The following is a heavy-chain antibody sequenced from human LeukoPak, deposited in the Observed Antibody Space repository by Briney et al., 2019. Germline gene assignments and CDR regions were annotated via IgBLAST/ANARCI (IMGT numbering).Heavy chain of an antibody. J-gene: IGHJ4*02. D-gene: IGHD3-10*01. CDR1: GLTFSNYA. Sequence: PGGSLRLSCAASGLTFSNYAMTWVRQAPGKGLEWVSAISGSGGRTYYADSVKGRFTISRDNSKNTVFLQMNSLTAEDTALYYCAKEGGSGSYYNPIDFWGQGAQVTVSS. V-gene: IGHV3-23*01. CDR2: ISGSGGRT. CDR3: AKEGGSGSYYNPIDF.